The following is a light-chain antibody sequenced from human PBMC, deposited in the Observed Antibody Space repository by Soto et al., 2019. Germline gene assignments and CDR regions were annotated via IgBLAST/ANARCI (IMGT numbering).Light chain of an antibody. V-gene: IGLV1-44*01. CDR1: SSNIGSNT. J-gene: IGLJ2*01. Sequence: QSVLTQPPSASGTPGQRVTISCSGSSSNIGSNTVNWYQQLPGTAPKLLIYSYNQRPSGVPDRFSGSKSGTSASLAISGLQSEDEADFYCAAWDDSLVGPVFGGGTKLNVL. CDR2: SYN. CDR3: AAWDDSLVGPV.